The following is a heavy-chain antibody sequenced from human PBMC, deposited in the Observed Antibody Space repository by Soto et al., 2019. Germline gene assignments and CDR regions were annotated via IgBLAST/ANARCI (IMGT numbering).Heavy chain of an antibody. J-gene: IGHJ5*02. CDR2: ISYDGSNK. Sequence: QVQLVESGGGVVQPGRSLRLSCAASGFTFSSYAMHWVRQAPGKGLEWVAVISYDGSNKYYADSVKGRFTISRDNSKNTLDQQMNSLRAEDTAVYYCARDQPEGDNRFDPWGQGTLVTVSS. CDR1: GFTFSSYA. D-gene: IGHD2-2*01. V-gene: IGHV3-30-3*01. CDR3: ARDQPEGDNRFDP.